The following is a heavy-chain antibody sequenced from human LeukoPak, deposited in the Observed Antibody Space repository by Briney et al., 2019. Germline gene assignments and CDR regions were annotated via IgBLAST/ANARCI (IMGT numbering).Heavy chain of an antibody. CDR3: ARPRGYSGYDPFDP. J-gene: IGHJ5*02. CDR2: IHSDGSDT. CDR1: GFTFSSYW. Sequence: PGGSLRLSCAASGFTFSSYWMHWVRQAPGKGLVWVSAIHSDGSDTRYADSVKGQFTISRDNAKNSLYLQMNSLRGEDTALYYCARPRGYSGYDPFDPWGQGTLVTVSS. D-gene: IGHD5-12*01. V-gene: IGHV3-74*01.